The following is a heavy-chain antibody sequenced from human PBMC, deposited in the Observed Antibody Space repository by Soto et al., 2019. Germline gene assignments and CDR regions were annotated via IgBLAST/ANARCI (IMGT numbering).Heavy chain of an antibody. V-gene: IGHV3-48*02. J-gene: IGHJ5*02. CDR3: ARDQGSSSWFSGWFDP. D-gene: IGHD6-13*01. CDR1: GFTFSSYS. CDR2: ISSSSSTI. Sequence: PGGSLRLSCAASGFTFSSYSMNWVRQAPGKGLEWVSYISSSSSTIYYADSVKGRFTISRDNAKNSLYLQMNSLRDEDTAVYYCARDQGSSSWFSGWFDPWGQGTLVTVSS.